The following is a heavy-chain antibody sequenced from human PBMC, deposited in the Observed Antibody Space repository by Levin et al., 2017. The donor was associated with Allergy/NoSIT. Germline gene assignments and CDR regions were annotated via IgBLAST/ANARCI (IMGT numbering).Heavy chain of an antibody. V-gene: IGHV1-2*02. J-gene: IGHJ5*02. CDR1: GYTFTDYY. CDR3: AKVDSTAAVIATRTDRWFDP. D-gene: IGHD6-6*01. Sequence: ASVKVSCKASGYTFTDYYVHWVRQAPGQGLEWMGWINPNTGVTNYAQKFQGRVTMTRDTSISTAYMDLYNLRSDDTAVYYCAKVDSTAAVIATRTDRWFDPWGQGTLVTVSS. CDR2: INPNTGVT.